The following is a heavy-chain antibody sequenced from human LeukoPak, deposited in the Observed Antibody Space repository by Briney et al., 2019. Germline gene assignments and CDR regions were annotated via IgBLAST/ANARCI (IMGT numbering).Heavy chain of an antibody. Sequence: GGSLRLSCAAWGFTFSSYAMSWVRQAPGKGLEWVSASSGSGGSTYYADSVKGRFTTSRDNSKNTLYLQMNSLRAEDTAVYYCAKDHYYNSSGYNDYWGQGTLVTVSS. D-gene: IGHD3-22*01. J-gene: IGHJ4*02. CDR1: GFTFSSYA. CDR2: SSGSGGST. CDR3: AKDHYYNSSGYNDY. V-gene: IGHV3-23*01.